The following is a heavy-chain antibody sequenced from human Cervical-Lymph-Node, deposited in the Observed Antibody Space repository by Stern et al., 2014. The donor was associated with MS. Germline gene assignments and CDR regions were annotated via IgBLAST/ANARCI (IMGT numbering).Heavy chain of an antibody. CDR1: GGTFSKFP. V-gene: IGHV1-69*01. J-gene: IGHJ5*02. D-gene: IGHD6-13*01. CDR2: IFPVFGTP. CDR3: ALSSETSDRWYSLGYDL. Sequence: VQLVASGAEVTKPGSSVKVSCKASGGTFSKFPSSWVRQAPGKGLEWMGGIFPVFGTPTYAQEFRGRVTITADVSTSTVYMELSSLRSDDTAVYYCALSSETSDRWYSLGYDLWGQGTLVTVSS.